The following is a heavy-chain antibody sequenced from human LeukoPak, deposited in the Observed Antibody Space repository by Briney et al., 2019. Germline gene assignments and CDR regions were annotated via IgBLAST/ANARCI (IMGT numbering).Heavy chain of an antibody. Sequence: PSETLSLTCTVSGYSISSGYYWAWIRQPPGKGLEWIGSIYHSGSTYYNPSLKSRVTISVDTSKNQFSLKLSSVTAADTAVYYCARRRSSSWLPPNFDYWGQGTLVTVSS. J-gene: IGHJ4*02. V-gene: IGHV4-38-2*02. D-gene: IGHD6-13*01. CDR3: ARRRSSSWLPPNFDY. CDR2: IYHSGST. CDR1: GYSISSGYY.